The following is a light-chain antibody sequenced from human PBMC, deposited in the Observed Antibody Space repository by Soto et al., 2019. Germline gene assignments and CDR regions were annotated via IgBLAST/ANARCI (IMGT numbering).Light chain of an antibody. Sequence: AIRMTQSPSSLSASTGDRVTITCRASQGISSYLAWYQQKPGKAPKLLIYAASTLQSGVPSRFSGSGSGTDFTLTLSCLQSEDFATCYCQQYYSYPSFGGGTKVESK. V-gene: IGKV1-8*01. J-gene: IGKJ4*01. CDR3: QQYYSYPS. CDR1: QGISSY. CDR2: AAS.